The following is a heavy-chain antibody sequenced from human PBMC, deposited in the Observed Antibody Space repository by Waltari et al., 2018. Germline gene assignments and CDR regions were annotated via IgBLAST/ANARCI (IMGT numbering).Heavy chain of an antibody. CDR2: INPNSGGT. Sequence: QVQLVQSGAEVKKPGSSVKVSCKASGGTFSRSAISWGRQAPGQGLEWMGRINPNSGGTNYAQKFQGRVTMTRDTSISTAYMELSRLRSDDTAVYYCARGPDWNLDYWGQGTLVTVSS. V-gene: IGHV1-2*06. J-gene: IGHJ4*02. CDR3: ARGPDWNLDY. D-gene: IGHD1-1*01. CDR1: GGTFSRSA.